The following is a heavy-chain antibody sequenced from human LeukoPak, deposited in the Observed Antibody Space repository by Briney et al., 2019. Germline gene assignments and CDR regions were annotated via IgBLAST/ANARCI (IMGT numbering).Heavy chain of an antibody. J-gene: IGHJ4*02. CDR2: IYTSGST. Sequence: SETLSLTCAVYGGSFSGYYWSWIRQPAGKGLEWIGRIYTSGSTNYNPSLKSRVTMSVDTSKNQFSLKLSSVTAADTAVYYCARDEFYWGQGTLVTVSS. D-gene: IGHD3-10*01. V-gene: IGHV4-4*07. CDR1: GGSFSGYY. CDR3: ARDEFY.